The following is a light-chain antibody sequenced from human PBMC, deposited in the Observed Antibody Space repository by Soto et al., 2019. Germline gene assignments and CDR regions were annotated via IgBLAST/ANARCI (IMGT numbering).Light chain of an antibody. CDR3: QQTYSTPYT. CDR2: ATS. V-gene: IGKV1-39*01. Sequence: DIQMTQSPSSLSASVGDRVTITCRASQTISNYLNWYQQRPGRAPKLLIYATSTLQSGVPSRFSGSGSGTGFTLTISRLQPEDSSTYYCQQTYSTPYTFGQGTKLEIK. CDR1: QTISNY. J-gene: IGKJ2*01.